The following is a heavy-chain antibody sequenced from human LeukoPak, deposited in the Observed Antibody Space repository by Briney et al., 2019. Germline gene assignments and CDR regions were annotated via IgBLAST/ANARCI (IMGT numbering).Heavy chain of an antibody. Sequence: SETLSLICTVSGGSISSSSCSWIRQPPGKGLEWIGYIFSSGTSYNPSLKSRVTISGDTSKNQFSLKLSSVTAADTAVYYCARGWGYFDYWGRGTLVTVSS. D-gene: IGHD3-16*01. CDR2: IFSSGT. J-gene: IGHJ4*02. V-gene: IGHV4-59*01. CDR3: ARGWGYFDY. CDR1: GGSISSSS.